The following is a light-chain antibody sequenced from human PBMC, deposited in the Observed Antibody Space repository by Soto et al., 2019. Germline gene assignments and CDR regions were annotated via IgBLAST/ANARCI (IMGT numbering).Light chain of an antibody. CDR3: SSYEGSNSYV. CDR2: EDN. CDR1: SSDVGGYNY. J-gene: IGLJ1*01. V-gene: IGLV2-8*01. Sequence: QSVLTQPPSASGSPGQSVTISCTGTSSDVGGYNYVSWYQHHPGKAPKIMIYEDNKRPSGVPDRFSGSKSGNTASLTVSGLQAEDEADYYCSSYEGSNSYVFGTGTKVTVL.